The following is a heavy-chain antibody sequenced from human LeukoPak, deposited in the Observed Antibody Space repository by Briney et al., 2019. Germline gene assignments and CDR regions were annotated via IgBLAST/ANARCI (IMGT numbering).Heavy chain of an antibody. CDR2: IYSGGST. CDR3: ARGYYYDSSGLDAFDI. D-gene: IGHD3-22*01. CDR1: GFTVRSNY. J-gene: IGHJ3*02. Sequence: PGGSLRLSCAASGFTVRSNYMSWVRQAPGKGLEWVSVIYSGGSTYYADSVKGRFTISRDNSKNTLYLQMNSLRAEDTAVYYCARGYYYDSSGLDAFDIRGQGTMVTVSS. V-gene: IGHV3-66*02.